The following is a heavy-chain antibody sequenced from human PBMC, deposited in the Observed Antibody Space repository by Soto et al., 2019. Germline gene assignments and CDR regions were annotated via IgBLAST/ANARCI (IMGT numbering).Heavy chain of an antibody. D-gene: IGHD4-4*01. V-gene: IGHV1-69*13. CDR1: GGTFSSYA. J-gene: IGHJ6*02. CDR3: ARSDYSNFPYYYYGMDV. Sequence: VASVKVSCKASGGTFSSYAISWVRQAPGQGLEWMGGIIPIFGTANYAQKFQGRVTITADESTSTAYMELSSLRSEDAAVYYCARSDYSNFPYYYYGMDVWGQGTTVTVSS. CDR2: IIPIFGTA.